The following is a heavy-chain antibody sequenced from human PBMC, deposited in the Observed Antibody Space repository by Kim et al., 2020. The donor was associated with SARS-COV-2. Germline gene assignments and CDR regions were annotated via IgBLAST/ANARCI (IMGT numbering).Heavy chain of an antibody. CDR2: IIPILGIA. V-gene: IGHV1-69*04. J-gene: IGHJ6*02. Sequence: SVKVSCKASGGTFSSYAISWVRQAPGQGLEWMGRIIPILGIANYAQKFQGRVTITADKSTSTAYMELSSLRSEDTAVYYCARGEEGGDIVATLRFGYYYGMDVWGQGTTVTVSS. D-gene: IGHD5-12*01. CDR1: GGTFSSYA. CDR3: ARGEEGGDIVATLRFGYYYGMDV.